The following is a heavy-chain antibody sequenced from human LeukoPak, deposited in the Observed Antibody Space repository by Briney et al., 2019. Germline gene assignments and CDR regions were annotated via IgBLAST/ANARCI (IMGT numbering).Heavy chain of an antibody. V-gene: IGHV4-31*03. CDR2: IYYSGST. J-gene: IGHJ5*02. CDR3: ASGRMDWFDP. Sequence: SETLSLTCTVSGGSISSGGYYWSWIRQHPGKGLEWIGYIYYSGSTYYNPSLKSRVTISLDTSKNQFSLKLSSVTAADTAVYYCASGRMDWFDPWGQGTLVTVSS. CDR1: GGSISSGGYY. D-gene: IGHD1-14*01.